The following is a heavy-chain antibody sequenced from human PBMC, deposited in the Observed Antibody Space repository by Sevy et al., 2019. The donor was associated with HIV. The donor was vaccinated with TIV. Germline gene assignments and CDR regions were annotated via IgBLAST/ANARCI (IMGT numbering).Heavy chain of an antibody. D-gene: IGHD1-26*01. CDR2: IKQDGSEK. CDR1: GFTFSSYW. V-gene: IGHV3-7*01. J-gene: IGHJ6*02. CDR3: ARDGKHDSYYYYYRMDV. Sequence: GGSLRLSCAASGFTFSSYWMSWVRQAPGKGLEWVANIKQDGSEKYYVDSVKGRFTISRDNAKNSLYLQMNSLRAEDTAVYYCARDGKHDSYYYYYRMDVWGQGTTVTVSS.